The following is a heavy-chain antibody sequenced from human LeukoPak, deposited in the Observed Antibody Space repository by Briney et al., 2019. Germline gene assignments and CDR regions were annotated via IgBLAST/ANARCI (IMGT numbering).Heavy chain of an antibody. Sequence: GGSLRLSCAASGFTFSSYGKHWVRQAPGKGLEWVAFILYDGSNTYYADSVKGRFTISRDNSKNTLYLQMNSLRAEDTAVYYCAKDPSFGPGYFDYWGQGTLVTVSS. D-gene: IGHD3-10*01. V-gene: IGHV3-30*02. CDR1: GFTFSSYG. J-gene: IGHJ4*02. CDR2: ILYDGSNT. CDR3: AKDPSFGPGYFDY.